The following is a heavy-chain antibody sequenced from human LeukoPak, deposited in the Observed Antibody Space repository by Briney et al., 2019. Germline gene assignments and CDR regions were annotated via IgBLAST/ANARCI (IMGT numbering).Heavy chain of an antibody. J-gene: IGHJ6*03. D-gene: IGHD3-10*01. CDR3: ARVFDSGSQAYFYYMDV. CDR1: GGSISSSSYY. V-gene: IGHV4-39*07. CDR2: IYYSGST. Sequence: PSETLSLTCTVSGGSISSSSYYWGWIRQPPGKGLEWIGSIYYSGSTYYNPSFKSRVTMSVDTSKNQLSLKVSSVTAADTAVYYCARVFDSGSQAYFYYMDVWGKGTTVIISS.